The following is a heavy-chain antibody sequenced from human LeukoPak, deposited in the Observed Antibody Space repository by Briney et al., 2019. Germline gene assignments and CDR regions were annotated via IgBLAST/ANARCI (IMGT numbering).Heavy chain of an antibody. D-gene: IGHD3-10*01. CDR2: ISGRSGTT. CDR3: ARTYFGSGNTLVH. J-gene: IGHJ4*02. Sequence: PGGSPRLSCVASGFTFTSSAMSWVRQAPGKGLEWVSAISGRSGTTYYADSVKGRFTISRDNSKNTLYLQMNSLRAEDTAVYYCARTYFGSGNTLVHWGQGTLVTVSS. CDR1: GFTFTSSA. V-gene: IGHV3-23*01.